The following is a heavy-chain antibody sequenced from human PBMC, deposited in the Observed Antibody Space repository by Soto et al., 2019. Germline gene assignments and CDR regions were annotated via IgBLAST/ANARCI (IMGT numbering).Heavy chain of an antibody. CDR1: EVSVDFQP. CDR2: ISSDGSKR. Sequence: QVQLVQSGGGVVQPGGSLTLSCALSEVSVDFQPTHWVRQAPGRGLEWVAVISSDGSKRYFADSVRGRFTVPSDNSAKVRYLEMNSLRIEDTAIYYCARAAFAHDWYGEGFDSWGQGVQVTVSS. V-gene: IGHV3-30*03. CDR3: ARAAFAHDWYGEGFDS. J-gene: IGHJ4*02. D-gene: IGHD3-9*01.